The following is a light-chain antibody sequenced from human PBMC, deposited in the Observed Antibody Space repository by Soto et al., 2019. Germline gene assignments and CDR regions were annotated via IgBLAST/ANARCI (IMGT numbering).Light chain of an antibody. CDR1: QSVSSY. Sequence: EIVLTQSPCTLSFSPGERPALSCRASQSVSSYLAWYQQKPGQAPRLLIYDAYNRATGIPPRFSGSGSGTDFTLTISSLEPEDSAVYYCQQRHMWPITFGQGTRLEIK. J-gene: IGKJ5*01. CDR2: DAY. V-gene: IGKV3-11*01. CDR3: QQRHMWPIT.